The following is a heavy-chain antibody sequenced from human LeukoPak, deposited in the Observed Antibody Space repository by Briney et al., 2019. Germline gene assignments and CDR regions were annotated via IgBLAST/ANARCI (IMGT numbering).Heavy chain of an antibody. CDR3: AKAGSGSYYKSRSGMDV. Sequence: PGGSLRLSCSASGFTFSSYAMHWVRQAPGKGLEYVSAISSNGGSTNYADSVKDRFTISRDNSKNTLHLQMSSLRAEDTAVYYCAKAGSGSYYKSRSGMDVWGKGTTVIVSS. CDR1: GFTFSSYA. D-gene: IGHD3-10*01. J-gene: IGHJ6*04. CDR2: ISSNGGST. V-gene: IGHV3-64D*06.